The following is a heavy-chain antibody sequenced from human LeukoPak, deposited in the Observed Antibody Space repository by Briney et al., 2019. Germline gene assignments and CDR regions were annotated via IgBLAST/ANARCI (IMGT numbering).Heavy chain of an antibody. CDR1: GGSFSGYY. J-gene: IGHJ4*02. CDR2: INHSGST. D-gene: IGHD6-19*01. CDR3: ARVIAVAGSVPVDY. Sequence: SETLSLTCAVYGGSFSGYYWSWIRQPPGKGLEWIGEINHSGSTNYNPSLKSRVTISVDTSKNQFSLKLSSVTAADTAVYYCARVIAVAGSVPVDYWGQGTLVTVSS. V-gene: IGHV4-34*01.